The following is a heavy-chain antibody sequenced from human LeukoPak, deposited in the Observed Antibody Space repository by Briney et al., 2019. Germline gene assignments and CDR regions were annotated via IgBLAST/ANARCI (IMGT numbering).Heavy chain of an antibody. CDR2: IYYSGST. V-gene: IGHV4-39*07. D-gene: IGHD3-22*01. CDR1: GGSISSSSYY. Sequence: RASETLSLTCTVSGGSISSSSYYWGWIRQPPGKGLEWIGSIYYSGSTYYNPSLKSRVTISVDTSKNRFSLKLSSVTAADTAVYYCARDSGYVNWFDPWGQGTLVTVSS. CDR3: ARDSGYVNWFDP. J-gene: IGHJ5*02.